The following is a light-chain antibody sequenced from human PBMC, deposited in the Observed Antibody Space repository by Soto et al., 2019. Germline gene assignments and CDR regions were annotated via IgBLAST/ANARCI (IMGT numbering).Light chain of an antibody. Sequence: EIVMTQSPATLSLSPGERATLSCRASLSVSSDLAWYRQKPGQAPRLLIYRAFTRATGIPARFSGSGSGTDFTLTISSLEPEDFAVYYCQQRSNWPPEITFGQGTRLEIK. CDR3: QQRSNWPPEIT. CDR1: LSVSSD. J-gene: IGKJ5*01. CDR2: RAF. V-gene: IGKV3-11*01.